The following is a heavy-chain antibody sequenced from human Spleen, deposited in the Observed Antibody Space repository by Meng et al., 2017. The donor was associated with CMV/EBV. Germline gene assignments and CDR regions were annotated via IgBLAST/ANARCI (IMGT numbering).Heavy chain of an antibody. CDR2: INPNSGAT. J-gene: IGHJ5*02. CDR3: ARLNAIFYDSSGHYYDL. Sequence: ASVKVSCKGSGYTFTSYYLHWVRLAPGQGLEWMGWINPNSGATNFAPKFQGRVTMTRNTSITTAYMELSGLRSDDTALYYCARLNAIFYDSSGHYYDLWGQGTLVTVSS. D-gene: IGHD3-22*01. CDR1: GYTFTSYY. V-gene: IGHV1-2*02.